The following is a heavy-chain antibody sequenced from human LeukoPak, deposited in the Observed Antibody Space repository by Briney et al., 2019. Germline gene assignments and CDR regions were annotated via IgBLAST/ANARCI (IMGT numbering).Heavy chain of an antibody. J-gene: IGHJ6*02. CDR3: ARDPWDYYYGMDV. Sequence: GGSLRLSCAASGFTFSSYAMSWVRQAPGKGLEWVANIKQDGSEKYYVDSVKGRFTISRDNAKNSLYLQMNSLRAEDTAVYYCARDPWDYYYGMDVWGQGTTVTVSS. CDR2: IKQDGSEK. V-gene: IGHV3-7*01. CDR1: GFTFSSYA.